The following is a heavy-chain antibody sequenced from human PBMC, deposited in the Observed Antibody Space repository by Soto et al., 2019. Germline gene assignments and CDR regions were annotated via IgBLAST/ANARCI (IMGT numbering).Heavy chain of an antibody. CDR3: ASSRPMYSSSWYVGYYGMDV. Sequence: GGSLRLSCAASGFTVSSNYMSWVRQAPGKGLEWVSVIYSGGSTYYADSVKGRFTISRGNSKNTRFLQMNSLKAEDTAVYYCASSRPMYSSSWYVGYYGMDVWGQGTTVTVSS. CDR1: GFTVSSNY. D-gene: IGHD6-13*01. J-gene: IGHJ6*02. CDR2: IYSGGST. V-gene: IGHV3-53*01.